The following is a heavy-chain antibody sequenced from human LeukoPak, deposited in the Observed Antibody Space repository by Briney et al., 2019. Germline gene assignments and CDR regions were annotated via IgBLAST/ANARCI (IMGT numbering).Heavy chain of an antibody. CDR1: GYSFTSYW. D-gene: IGHD6-13*01. Sequence: GESLKISCKGPGYSFTSYWIGWVRQMPGKGLEWMGIIYPGDSDTRYSPSFQGQVTISADKSISTAYLQWSSLKASDTAMYYCARRYSSSWYSVTRFDYWGQGTLVTVSS. CDR2: IYPGDSDT. J-gene: IGHJ4*02. CDR3: ARRYSSSWYSVTRFDY. V-gene: IGHV5-51*01.